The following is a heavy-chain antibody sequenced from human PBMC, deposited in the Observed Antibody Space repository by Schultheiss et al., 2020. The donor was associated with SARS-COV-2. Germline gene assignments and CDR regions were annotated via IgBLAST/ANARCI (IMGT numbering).Heavy chain of an antibody. V-gene: IGHV3-30*18. Sequence: GESLKISCAASGFTVSSNYMNWVRQAPGKGLEWVAVISYDGSNKYYADSVKGRFTISRDNSKNTLYLQMNSLRAEDTAVYYCAKDMIRIAAAGELYYYYGMDVWGQGTTVTVSS. J-gene: IGHJ6*02. CDR2: ISYDGSNK. D-gene: IGHD6-13*01. CDR1: GFTVSSNY. CDR3: AKDMIRIAAAGELYYYYGMDV.